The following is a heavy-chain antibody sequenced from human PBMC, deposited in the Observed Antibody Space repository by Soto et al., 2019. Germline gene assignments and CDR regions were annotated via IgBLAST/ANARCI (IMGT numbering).Heavy chain of an antibody. J-gene: IGHJ4*02. CDR1: SPLGLI. V-gene: IGHV4-59*12. Sequence: PSETLSSPALVSPLGLIIGAGSGSPQGRGWSGLAICSQSGKSSYNPSLQSRVAISVDKSKNQFSLKLNSVTAADTAMYYCARDGKYDNNWTFDFWGQGTLVTVS. D-gene: IGHD1-1*01. CDR2: CSQSGKS. CDR3: ARDGKYDNNWTFDF.